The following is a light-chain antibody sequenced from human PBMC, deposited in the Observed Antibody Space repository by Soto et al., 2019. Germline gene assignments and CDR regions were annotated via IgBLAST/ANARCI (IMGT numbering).Light chain of an antibody. Sequence: EVVLTQSPGTLSVSPGERATLSCRASQSFYSNLAWYQEKPGQAPRLLIYDTSNRATGIPDRFSGSGSGTDFTLTISSLEPEDFAVYYCQQRSSWPLTFGQGTRLEI. CDR3: QQRSSWPLT. CDR2: DTS. J-gene: IGKJ5*01. V-gene: IGKV3-11*01. CDR1: QSFYSN.